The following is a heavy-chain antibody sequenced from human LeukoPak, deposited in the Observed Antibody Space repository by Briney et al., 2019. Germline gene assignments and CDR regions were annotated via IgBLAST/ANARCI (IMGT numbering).Heavy chain of an antibody. Sequence: ASVTVSCKASGYTFTSYYMHWVRQAPGQGLEWMGIINPSGGSTSYAQKFQGRVTMTSDTSTSTVYMELSSLRSEDTAVYYCARGTYYYGSGSPNWFDPWGQGTLVTVSS. CDR2: INPSGGST. V-gene: IGHV1-46*01. CDR1: GYTFTSYY. CDR3: ARGTYYYGSGSPNWFDP. D-gene: IGHD3-10*01. J-gene: IGHJ5*02.